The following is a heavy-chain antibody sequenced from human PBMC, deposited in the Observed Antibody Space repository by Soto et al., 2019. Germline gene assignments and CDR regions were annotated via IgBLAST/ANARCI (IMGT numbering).Heavy chain of an antibody. Sequence: ASVKVSCKASGGTFSSDAISWVRQAPGQGLEWMGWISVFNGDTKYAQRFQGRVAITKDPGTSTAHMELRSLRSDDAAVYFCATKDDHKDDQPYYYGMDVWGQGTTVTVSS. D-gene: IGHD3-16*01. CDR2: ISVFNGDT. CDR3: ATKDDHKDDQPYYYGMDV. CDR1: GGTFSSDA. V-gene: IGHV1-18*01. J-gene: IGHJ6*02.